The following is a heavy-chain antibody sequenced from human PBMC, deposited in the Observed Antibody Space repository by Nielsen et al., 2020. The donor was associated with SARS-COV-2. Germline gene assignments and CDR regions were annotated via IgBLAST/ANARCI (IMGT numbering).Heavy chain of an antibody. CDR2: IYYSGST. J-gene: IGHJ4*01. CDR3: ARHDYGDYEVDY. V-gene: IGHV4-39*01. D-gene: IGHD4-17*01. Sequence: SETLSLTCTVSGGSISSSSYYWGWIRQPPGKGLEWIGSIYYSGSTYYNPSLKSRVTISVDTSKNQFSLKLSSVTAADTAVYYCARHDYGDYEVDYWGPVTVFPVSS. CDR1: GGSISSSSYY.